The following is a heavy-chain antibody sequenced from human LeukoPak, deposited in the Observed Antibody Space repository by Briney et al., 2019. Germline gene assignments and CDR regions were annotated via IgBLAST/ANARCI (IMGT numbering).Heavy chain of an antibody. V-gene: IGHV3-13*01. CDR3: AGGYSGYDCPDY. D-gene: IGHD5-12*01. Sequence: GGSLRLSCAASGFSFSNCDMHWVRQVTGKGLEWVSAISVAGDTYYPGSVKGRFTISRENAKNSLYLQMNSLRAEDTAVYYCAGGYSGYDCPDYWGQGTLVTVSS. CDR2: ISVAGDT. CDR1: GFSFSNCD. J-gene: IGHJ4*02.